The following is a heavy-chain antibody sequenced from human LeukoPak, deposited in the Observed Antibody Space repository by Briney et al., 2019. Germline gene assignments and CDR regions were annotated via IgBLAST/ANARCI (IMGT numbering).Heavy chain of an antibody. Sequence: GGSLRLSCAASGFTFSSYAMNWVRQAPGKGLEWVANIKLDGSEKNYVDSVKGRFTISRDNTKNSLYLQMNSLRAEDTAVFYCARDQYDTWSRRGNFDSWGQGTLVIVSS. CDR1: GFTFSSYA. CDR2: IKLDGSEK. CDR3: ARDQYDTWSRRGNFDS. J-gene: IGHJ4*02. V-gene: IGHV3-7*03. D-gene: IGHD3/OR15-3a*01.